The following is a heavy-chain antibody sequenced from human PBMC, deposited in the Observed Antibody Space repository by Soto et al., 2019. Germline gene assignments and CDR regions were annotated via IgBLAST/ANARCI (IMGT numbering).Heavy chain of an antibody. V-gene: IGHV2-5*01. CDR3: AHVNRITLLEINRNWFDP. CDR1: GFSLSTSGVG. D-gene: IGHD3-10*01. J-gene: IGHJ5*02. Sequence: SGPTLVNPTQTLTLTCTFSGFSLSTSGVGVGWIRQPPGKALEWLALIYWNDDKRYSPSLKSRLTITKDTSKNQVVLTMTNMDPVDTATYYCAHVNRITLLEINRNWFDPWGQGTLVTVSS. CDR2: IYWNDDK.